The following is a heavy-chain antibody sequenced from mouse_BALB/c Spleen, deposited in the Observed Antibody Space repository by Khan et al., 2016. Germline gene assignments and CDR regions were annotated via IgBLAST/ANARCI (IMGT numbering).Heavy chain of an antibody. CDR3: ARRDDGGGAMDY. Sequence: QVQLKESGPGLVAPSQSLSITCTVSGFSLTSYGVHWVRQPPGTGLEWLVVIWSDGSTTYNSAPKSRLSIRKDNSKSQVFLKMNSRQTDDTAMYYCARRDDGGGAMDYWGQRTSVTVSS. D-gene: IGHD2-3*01. J-gene: IGHJ4*01. V-gene: IGHV2-6*02. CDR2: IWSDGST. CDR1: GFSLTSYG.